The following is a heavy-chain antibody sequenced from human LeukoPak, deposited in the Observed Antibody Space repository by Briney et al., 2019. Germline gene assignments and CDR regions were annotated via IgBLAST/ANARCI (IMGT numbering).Heavy chain of an antibody. J-gene: IGHJ6*03. D-gene: IGHD1-1*01. V-gene: IGHV3-21*01. CDR1: GFSFSTYS. Sequence: GGSLRLSCAASGFSFSTYSMNWVRQAPGKGLEWVSSISSSSAYIYYADSVKGRFIISRDNAENSLYLQLNSLRAEDTAVYYCARDWNYYYMDVWGEGTTVTVSS. CDR3: ARDWNYYYMDV. CDR2: ISSSSAYI.